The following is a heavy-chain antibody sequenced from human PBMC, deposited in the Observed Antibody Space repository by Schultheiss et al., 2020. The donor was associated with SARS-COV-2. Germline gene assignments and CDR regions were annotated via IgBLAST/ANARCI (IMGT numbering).Heavy chain of an antibody. CDR1: GFTFSSYA. CDR2: ISYDGSNK. CDR3: ARELLIVGARLEENAFDI. J-gene: IGHJ3*02. Sequence: GESLKISCAASGFTFSSYAMHWVRQAPGKGLEWVAVISYDGSNKYYADSVKGRFTISRDNSKNTLYLQMNSLRAEDTAVYYCARELLIVGARLEENAFDIWGQGTMVTVSS. V-gene: IGHV3-30*04. D-gene: IGHD1-26*01.